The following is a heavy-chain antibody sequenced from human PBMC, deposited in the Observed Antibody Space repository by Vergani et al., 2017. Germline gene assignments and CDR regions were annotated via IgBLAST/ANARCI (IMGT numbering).Heavy chain of an antibody. V-gene: IGHV4-39*01. CDR2: IYYSGST. J-gene: IGHJ4*02. CDR1: GGSISSSSYY. D-gene: IGHD3-10*01. Sequence: QLQLQESGPGLVKPSETLSLTCTVSGGSISSSSYYWGWIRQPPGKGLEWIGSIYYSGSTYYNPSLKSRVTISVDTSKNQFSLKLSSVTAADTAVYYCARRYYYGSGSYLDYWGQGTLVTVSS. CDR3: ARRYYYGSGSYLDY.